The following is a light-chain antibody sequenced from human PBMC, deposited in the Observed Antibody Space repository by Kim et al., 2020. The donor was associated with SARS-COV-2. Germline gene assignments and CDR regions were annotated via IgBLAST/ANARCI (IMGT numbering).Light chain of an antibody. Sequence: SPGERAIPSCRASQSLSSSFLAWYHQKPGQAPRLLIYGASARATGIPDRFSGTGSGTDFTLTISRLEPEDFAVYYCHQYNTPPWTFGQGTKVDIK. CDR2: GAS. CDR3: HQYNTPPWT. CDR1: QSLSSSF. J-gene: IGKJ1*01. V-gene: IGKV3-20*01.